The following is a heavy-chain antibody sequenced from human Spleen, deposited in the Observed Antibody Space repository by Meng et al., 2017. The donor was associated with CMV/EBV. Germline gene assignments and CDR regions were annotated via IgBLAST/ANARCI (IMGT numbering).Heavy chain of an antibody. Sequence: PRLFWGSSGCSFRSYRMNWVRQAPGKGLEWVSSISSRSNYIYYADSVKGRFTISRDNAKKSLYLQMNSLRAEDTGVYYCASRQEDFWGQGTLVTVSS. J-gene: IGHJ4*02. CDR3: ASRQEDF. CDR2: ISSRSNYI. V-gene: IGHV3-21*01. CDR1: GCSFRSYR.